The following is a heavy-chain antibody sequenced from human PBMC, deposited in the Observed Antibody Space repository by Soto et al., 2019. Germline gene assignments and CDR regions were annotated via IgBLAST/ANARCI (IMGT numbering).Heavy chain of an antibody. Sequence: QVQLQESGPGLVKPSETVSLSCSVSGVSVNSGPNYWTWIRQPPGKQLEWIGYIYYSGSTYYNPSVESRVTTAIDTSKNQFSRRLSSVTAADTAVSYCARGPPYSSGWFFAFWGQGALVTVSS. D-gene: IGHD6-19*01. V-gene: IGHV4-61*01. CDR2: IYYSGST. CDR3: ARGPPYSSGWFFAF. J-gene: IGHJ4*02. CDR1: GVSVNSGPNY.